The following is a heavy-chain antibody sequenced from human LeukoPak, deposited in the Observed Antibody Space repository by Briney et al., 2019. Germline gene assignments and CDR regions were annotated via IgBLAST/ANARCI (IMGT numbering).Heavy chain of an antibody. CDR3: AREGLTSVIAFDS. V-gene: IGHV3-21*01. CDR2: ISGTSKYI. CDR1: GFTFSYYT. D-gene: IGHD2-15*01. Sequence: GGSLRLSCAASGFTFSYYTMHWVRQAPGRGREWVSSISGTSKYIYYEDSLKGRFTVSRDNADNSLSLHIASLRGDDTAVYYCAREGLTSVIAFDSWGQGTLVTVSS. J-gene: IGHJ5*01.